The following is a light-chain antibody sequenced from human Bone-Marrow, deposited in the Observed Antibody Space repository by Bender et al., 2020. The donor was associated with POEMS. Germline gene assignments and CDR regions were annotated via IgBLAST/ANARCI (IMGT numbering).Light chain of an antibody. CDR3: QAWDNSNVV. V-gene: IGLV3-1*01. CDR2: QDT. J-gene: IGLJ2*01. CDR1: KLGDKY. Sequence: SYELTQPPSVSVSPGQTASITCSGDKLGDKYACWYQQKPGQSPVLIIYQDTKRPAGTPVRFSDSYSGNPATLTISGTQAMDEADYFCQAWDNSNVVFGGGTKLTVL.